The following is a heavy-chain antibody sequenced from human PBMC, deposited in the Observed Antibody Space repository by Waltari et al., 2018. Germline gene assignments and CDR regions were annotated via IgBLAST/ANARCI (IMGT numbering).Heavy chain of an antibody. V-gene: IGHV4-4*02. CDR1: GDSMGNRDF. CDR2: VHSSGRT. CDR3: ARDRGRGLYLES. J-gene: IGHJ4*02. Sequence: QLQLQESGPGLVKPSGTLSLTCAVFGDSMGNRDFWSWVRQPPGKGLGGRGQVHSSGRTNYNPSCASRVTVSVDTSTRQFSLKVTSATAADTAVYYCARDRGRGLYLESWGQGILVTVSP. D-gene: IGHD2-15*01.